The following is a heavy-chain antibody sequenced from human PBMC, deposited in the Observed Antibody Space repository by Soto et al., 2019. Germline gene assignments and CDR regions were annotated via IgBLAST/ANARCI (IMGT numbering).Heavy chain of an antibody. V-gene: IGHV3-23*01. CDR1: GFTFSSYA. J-gene: IGHJ5*02. CDR2: ISGSGGST. Sequence: GGSLRLSCAASGFTFSSYAMSWVRQAPGKGLEWVSAISGSGGSTYYADSVKGRFTISRDNSKNTLYLQMNSLRAEDTAVYYCAKGPLPIISVAGTGGWFYPCGQGTLVPVSA. D-gene: IGHD6-19*01. CDR3: AKGPLPIISVAGTGGWFYP.